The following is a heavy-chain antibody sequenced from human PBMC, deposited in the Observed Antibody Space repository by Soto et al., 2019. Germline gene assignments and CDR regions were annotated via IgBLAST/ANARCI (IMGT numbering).Heavy chain of an antibody. J-gene: IGHJ3*01. CDR2: IYYSGST. D-gene: IGHD3-22*01. V-gene: IGHV4-59*01. Sequence: SETLSLTCTVSGGSISSYYWSWIRQPPGKGLEWIGYIYYSGSTNYNPSLKSRVTISVDTSKNQFSLKLSSVTAADTAVYYCAGHHYSSGYYLVLHAFDLRGQGTTVTVSS. CDR1: GGSISSYY. CDR3: AGHHYSSGYYLVLHAFDL.